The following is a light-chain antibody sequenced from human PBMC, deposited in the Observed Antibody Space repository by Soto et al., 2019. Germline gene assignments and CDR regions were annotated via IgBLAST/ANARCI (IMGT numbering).Light chain of an antibody. J-gene: IGKJ1*01. CDR3: QQYNNWPPWT. CDR1: QSVSSN. CDR2: DAS. V-gene: IGKV3-15*01. Sequence: ERAMTQSPATLSVSPGERATLSCRASQSVSSNLAWYQQKPGQAPRLLIYDASTRATGIPARFSGSGSGTEFTLTISSLQYEDFAVYYCQQYNNWPPWTFGQGTKVEIK.